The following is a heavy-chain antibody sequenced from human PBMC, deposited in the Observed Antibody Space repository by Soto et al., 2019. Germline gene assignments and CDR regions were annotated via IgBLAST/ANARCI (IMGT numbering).Heavy chain of an antibody. CDR1: GGSISSYY. Sequence: PSETLSLTCTVSGGSISSYYWTWIRQPPGKGLEWIGFMNNSGSTHYNPSLKSRVTISLDTSKNQFSLNLRSVTAADTAVYYCASMGYHYGSGSYPLDYWGQGTLVTVSS. CDR2: MNNSGST. D-gene: IGHD3-10*01. J-gene: IGHJ4*02. V-gene: IGHV4-59*08. CDR3: ASMGYHYGSGSYPLDY.